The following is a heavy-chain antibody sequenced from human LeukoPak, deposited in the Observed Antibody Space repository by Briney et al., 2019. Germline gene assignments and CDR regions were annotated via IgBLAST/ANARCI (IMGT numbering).Heavy chain of an antibody. CDR3: ARETTRDRFMDV. Sequence: SETLSLTCTVSGGSISSYYWSWIRQPPGKGLEWIGYIYYTGSTYYNPSLKSRVTVSVDTSKNQFSLKVTSVTAADTAVYYCARETTRDRFMDVWGKGTTVTVSS. CDR1: GGSISSYY. CDR2: IYYTGST. V-gene: IGHV4-59*12. J-gene: IGHJ6*03. D-gene: IGHD4-17*01.